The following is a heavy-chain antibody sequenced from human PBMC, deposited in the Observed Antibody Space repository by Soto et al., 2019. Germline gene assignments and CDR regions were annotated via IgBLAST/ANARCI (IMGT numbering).Heavy chain of an antibody. V-gene: IGHV3-21*01. D-gene: IGHD3-22*01. CDR3: ARMYYYDSSGYYSGAEYFQH. J-gene: IGHJ1*01. Sequence: GGSLRLSCAASGFTFSSYSMNWVRQAPGKGLEWVSSISSSSSYIYYADSVKGRFTISRDNAKNSLYLQMNSLRAEDTAVYYCARMYYYDSSGYYSGAEYFQHWGQGTLVTVS. CDR2: ISSSSSYI. CDR1: GFTFSSYS.